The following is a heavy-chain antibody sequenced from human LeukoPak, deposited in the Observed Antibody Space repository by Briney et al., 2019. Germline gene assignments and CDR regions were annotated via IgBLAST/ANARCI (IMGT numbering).Heavy chain of an antibody. J-gene: IGHJ4*02. V-gene: IGHV1-2*02. Sequence: GASVKVSCKASGYTFTGYYMHWVRQAPGQGLEWMGWINPNSGGTNYAQKFQGRVTMTRDTSISTAYMELSSLRSEDTAVYYCARDQVTMVRGVIPRPRWAFDYWGQGTLVTVSS. D-gene: IGHD3-10*01. CDR1: GYTFTGYY. CDR2: INPNSGGT. CDR3: ARDQVTMVRGVIPRPRWAFDY.